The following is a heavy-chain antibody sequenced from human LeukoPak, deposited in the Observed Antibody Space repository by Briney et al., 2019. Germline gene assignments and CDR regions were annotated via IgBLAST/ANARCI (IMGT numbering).Heavy chain of an antibody. Sequence: PGGSLRLSCSASGFTFNSYAIHWVRQAPGKGLEYVSSIGTNGISTYYADSVTGRFTISRDNSKNSLYLQMSSLRAEDTAMYYCVKGQEVVYAPTFDYWGQGTLVTVSS. V-gene: IGHV3-64D*09. D-gene: IGHD2-8*02. CDR1: GFTFNSYA. CDR3: VKGQEVVYAPTFDY. J-gene: IGHJ4*02. CDR2: IGTNGIST.